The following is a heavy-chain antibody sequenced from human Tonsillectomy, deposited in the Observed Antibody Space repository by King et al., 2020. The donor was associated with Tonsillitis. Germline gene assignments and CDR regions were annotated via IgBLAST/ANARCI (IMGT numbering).Heavy chain of an antibody. CDR3: ANLAIDSFDV. Sequence: QVQLVESGGGVVQPGGSLRLSCAASGFRFSDYGMHWVRQAPGKGLACVASLSHDGSAKYYADSVKGRFTISRDNSKKKVYLQMNSLRAEDTAIYYCANLAIDSFDVWGQGTKVIVSS. CDR1: GFRFSDYG. J-gene: IGHJ3*01. V-gene: IGHV3-33*05. CDR2: LSHDGSAK.